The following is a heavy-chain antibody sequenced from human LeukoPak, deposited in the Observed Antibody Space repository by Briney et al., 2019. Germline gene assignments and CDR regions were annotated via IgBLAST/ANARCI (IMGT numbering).Heavy chain of an antibody. CDR2: INPIGGTT. CDR1: GYTFTSYY. J-gene: IGHJ4*02. CDR3: ARQQGLQNLNFDY. V-gene: IGHV1-46*01. D-gene: IGHD4-11*01. Sequence: VASVKVSCKASGYTFTSYYIHWVRQAPGQGLEWMGTINPIGGTTDYAQKFQGRVTMTRDTSTSTVYMELSSLRSEDTAVYYCARQQGLQNLNFDYWGQGTLVTVSS.